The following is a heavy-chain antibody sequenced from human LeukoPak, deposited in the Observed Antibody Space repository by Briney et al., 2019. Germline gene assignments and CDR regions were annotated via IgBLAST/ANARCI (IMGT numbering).Heavy chain of an antibody. Sequence: PSETLSLTCTVSDGSITNYYGSWIRQPAGKGLEWIGRIHTSGSTHYNPSLQSRVTMSVDTSKNQFSLKLSSVTAADTAVYYCARQADDSSSSLVYFDYWGQGTLVTVSS. CDR2: IHTSGST. V-gene: IGHV4-4*07. D-gene: IGHD6-6*01. J-gene: IGHJ4*02. CDR1: DGSITNYY. CDR3: ARQADDSSSSLVYFDY.